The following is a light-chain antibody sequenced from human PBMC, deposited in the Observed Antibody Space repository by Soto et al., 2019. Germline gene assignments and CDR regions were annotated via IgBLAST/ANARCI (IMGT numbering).Light chain of an antibody. CDR2: GTS. V-gene: IGKV3-20*01. Sequence: EIELTQSPDTLSLSPGEGATLSCRASQTASSSYLAWYQQKPGQAPRLLIYGTSTRATGIPDRFSGSGSGTDFTLTISGLEPEDFAVYYCQHYTDSLWTFGQGTKVDI. CDR3: QHYTDSLWT. J-gene: IGKJ1*01. CDR1: QTASSSY.